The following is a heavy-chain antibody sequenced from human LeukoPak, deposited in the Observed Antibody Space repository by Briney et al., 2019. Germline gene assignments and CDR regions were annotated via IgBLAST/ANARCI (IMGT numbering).Heavy chain of an antibody. J-gene: IGHJ4*02. V-gene: IGHV4-39*07. CDR1: GGSISSSSYY. CDR3: ASDAPGLLGY. D-gene: IGHD2-21*02. CDR2: IYYSGST. Sequence: SETLSLTCTVSGGSISSSSYYWGWIRQPPVTGLEWIGSIYYSGSTYYNPSLKSRVTISVDTSKNQFSLNLSSVTAPDTAMYYCASDAPGLLGYWGQGTLVTVSS.